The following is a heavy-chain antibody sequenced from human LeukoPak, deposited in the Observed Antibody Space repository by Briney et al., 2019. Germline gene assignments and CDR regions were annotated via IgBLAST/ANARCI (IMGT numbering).Heavy chain of an antibody. CDR2: INPSGGST. V-gene: IGHV1-46*01. CDR1: GYTFTSYY. J-gene: IGHJ4*02. D-gene: IGHD3-16*01. CDR3: ARDPLGRGYVYYFDY. Sequence: ASVKVSCKASGYTFTSYYMHWVRQAPGQGLEWMGIINPSGGSTSYAQKFQGRVTMTRDTSTSTVYMELSSLRSEDTAVYYYARDPLGRGYVYYFDYWGQGTLVTVSS.